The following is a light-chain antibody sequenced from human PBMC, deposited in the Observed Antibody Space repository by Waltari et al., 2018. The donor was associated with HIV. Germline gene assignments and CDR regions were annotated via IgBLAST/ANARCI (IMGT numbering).Light chain of an antibody. CDR3: QSYDSSWMFWV. Sequence: NFMLTQPHSVSESPGKTVTISCTRSSGSIASNYVQWYQQRPGSAPTTVIYEDNQRPSGVPDRFSGSIDSSSNSASLTISGLKTEDEADYYCQSYDSSWMFWVFGGGTKLTVL. V-gene: IGLV6-57*04. CDR1: SGSIASNY. J-gene: IGLJ3*02. CDR2: EDN.